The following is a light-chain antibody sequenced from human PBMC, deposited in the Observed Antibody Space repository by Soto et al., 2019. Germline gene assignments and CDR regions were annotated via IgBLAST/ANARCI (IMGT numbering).Light chain of an antibody. CDR2: GAS. CDR1: QSVNVN. V-gene: IGKV3-15*01. Sequence: EVVLTQSPATLSESPGETATLSCRASQSVNVNLAWYQQRAGQAPRLLIYGASTRATGVPSRFSGSGSGTEFALTISSLQSEDFAVYYCQQYDRWPPLFTFGPGTNVDFK. J-gene: IGKJ3*01. CDR3: QQYDRWPPLFT.